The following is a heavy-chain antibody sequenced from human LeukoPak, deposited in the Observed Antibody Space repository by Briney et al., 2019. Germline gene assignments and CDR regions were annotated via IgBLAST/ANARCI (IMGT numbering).Heavy chain of an antibody. V-gene: IGHV5-51*01. Sequence: PGESLKISSKVSGYRFISYWIGWVRQMPGKGLEWMGIIFPSDSDTRYSPSFQGQVTISADKSISTAYLKWSSLKASDTAMYYCARHKYGSGSYYNVQYDYWGQGTLVTVSS. CDR2: IFPSDSDT. CDR1: GYRFISYW. CDR3: ARHKYGSGSYYNVQYDY. D-gene: IGHD3-10*01. J-gene: IGHJ4*02.